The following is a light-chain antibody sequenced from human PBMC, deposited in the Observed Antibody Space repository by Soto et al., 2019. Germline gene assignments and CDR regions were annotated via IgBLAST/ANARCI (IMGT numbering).Light chain of an antibody. CDR1: QSISSW. CDR3: QQYHSYPCT. CDR2: KAS. V-gene: IGKV1-5*03. J-gene: IGKJ2*02. Sequence: DIQMTQSPSTLSASVGDRVTITCRASQSISSWLAWYQQKPGKAPKLLIYKASSLESGVPSRFSGSGSGTEFTLTISSLQPDDFATFYCQQYHSYPCTFGQGTKLEIK.